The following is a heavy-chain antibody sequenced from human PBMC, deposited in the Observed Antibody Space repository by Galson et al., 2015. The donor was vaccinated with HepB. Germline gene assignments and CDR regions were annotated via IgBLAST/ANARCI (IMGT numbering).Heavy chain of an antibody. J-gene: IGHJ4*02. CDR3: AKGERFRIAAAGPSSVAAGGFDY. Sequence: SLRLSCAASGFTFSSYAMSWVRQAPGKGLEWVSAISGSGGSTYYADSVKGRFTISRDNSKNTLYLQMNSLRAEDTAVYYCAKGERFRIAAAGPSSVAAGGFDYWGQGTLVTVSS. CDR2: ISGSGGST. V-gene: IGHV3-23*01. D-gene: IGHD6-13*01. CDR1: GFTFSSYA.